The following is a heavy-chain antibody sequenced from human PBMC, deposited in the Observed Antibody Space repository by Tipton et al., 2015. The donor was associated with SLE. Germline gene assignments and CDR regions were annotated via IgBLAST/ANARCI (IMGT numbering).Heavy chain of an antibody. V-gene: IGHV3-21*01. CDR3: VSSGWTDY. CDR2: ISSSSSYI. Sequence: SLRLSCAASGFTFSRYEMNWVRQAPGKGLEWVSSISSSSSYIYYADSVKGRFTISRDNAKNSLYLQMNSLRAEDTAVYYCVSSGWTDYWGQGTLVTVSS. CDR1: GFTFSRYE. J-gene: IGHJ4*02. D-gene: IGHD6-19*01.